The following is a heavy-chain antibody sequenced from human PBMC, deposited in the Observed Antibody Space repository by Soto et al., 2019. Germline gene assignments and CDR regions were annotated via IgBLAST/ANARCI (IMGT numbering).Heavy chain of an antibody. CDR2: IYYSGST. Sequence: PSETLSLTCTVSGGSISSGGYYWSWIRQHPGKGLEWIGYIYYSGSTYYNPSLKSRVTISVDTSKNQFSLKLSSVTAADTALYYCATHFYSAMASLEAFDIRGQGTLVTVSS. D-gene: IGHD5-18*01. CDR3: ATHFYSAMASLEAFDI. J-gene: IGHJ3*02. CDR1: GGSISSGGYY. V-gene: IGHV4-31*03.